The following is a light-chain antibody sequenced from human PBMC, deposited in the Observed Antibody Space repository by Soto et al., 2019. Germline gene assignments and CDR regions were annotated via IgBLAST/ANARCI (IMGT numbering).Light chain of an antibody. Sequence: EIVLTQSPGTLFFSPGERATLSCRASQSVSSSYLAWYQQKPGQAPRLLVYGASSRATGIPDRFSGRGSGTDFTLTISSLEPEDFAVYYCQQYDSAPRTFGQGTQLEIK. CDR3: QQYDSAPRT. CDR1: QSVSSSY. V-gene: IGKV3-20*01. CDR2: GAS. J-gene: IGKJ5*01.